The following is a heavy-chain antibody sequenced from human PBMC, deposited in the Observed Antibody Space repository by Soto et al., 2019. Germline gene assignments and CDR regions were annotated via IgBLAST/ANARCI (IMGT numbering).Heavy chain of an antibody. Sequence: ASVKVSCKASGYTFTSYYMHWVRQAPGQGLEWMGIINPSGGSTSYAQKFQGRATMTRDTSTSTVYMELSSLRSEDTAVYYCARVVLARDSIPTHAFDIWGQGTMVTVSS. J-gene: IGHJ3*02. CDR3: ARVVLARDSIPTHAFDI. CDR2: INPSGGST. D-gene: IGHD2-21*01. CDR1: GYTFTSYY. V-gene: IGHV1-46*01.